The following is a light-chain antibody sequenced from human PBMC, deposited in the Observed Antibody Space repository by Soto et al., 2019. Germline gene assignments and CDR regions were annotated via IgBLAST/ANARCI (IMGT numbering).Light chain of an antibody. CDR1: SRDVGGYNY. V-gene: IGLV2-11*01. J-gene: IGLJ6*01. CDR2: DVK. CDR3: CYETSDYTFV. Sequence: QSALTQPRSVSGSPGQSVTISCTGTSRDVGGYNYVSWYQQYPGKAPKVMIYDVKTRPSGVPDRFSGSKSVNTASLTISGLNDEDAADYYCCYETSDYTFVFGSGTKVTVL.